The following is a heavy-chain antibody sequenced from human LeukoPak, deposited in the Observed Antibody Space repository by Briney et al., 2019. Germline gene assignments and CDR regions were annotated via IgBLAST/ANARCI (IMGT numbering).Heavy chain of an antibody. Sequence: SVKVSCKASGGTFSSYAISWVRQAPGQGLEWMGGIIPIFGTANYAQKFQGRVTITTDESTSTAYMELSSLRSEDTAVYYCAKAGTMIVVAEHDIWGQGTMVTVSS. D-gene: IGHD3-22*01. CDR2: IIPIFGTA. CDR1: GGTFSSYA. CDR3: AKAGTMIVVAEHDI. J-gene: IGHJ3*02. V-gene: IGHV1-69*05.